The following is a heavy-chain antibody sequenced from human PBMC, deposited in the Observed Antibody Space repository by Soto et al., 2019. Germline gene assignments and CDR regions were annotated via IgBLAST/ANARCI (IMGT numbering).Heavy chain of an antibody. Sequence: PGGSLRLSCAASGFTFSSYAMHWVRQAPGKGLEWVAVISYDGSNKYYADSVKGRFTISRDNSKNTLYLQMNSLRAEDTAVYYCARWFGYLFPNYYYYGMDVWGQGNTVTVSS. CDR3: ARWFGYLFPNYYYYGMDV. J-gene: IGHJ6*02. D-gene: IGHD3-10*01. V-gene: IGHV3-30-3*01. CDR2: ISYDGSNK. CDR1: GFTFSSYA.